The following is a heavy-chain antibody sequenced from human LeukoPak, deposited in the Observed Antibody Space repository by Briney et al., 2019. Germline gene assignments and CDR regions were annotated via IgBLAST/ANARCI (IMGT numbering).Heavy chain of an antibody. CDR2: ISGGSGST. J-gene: IGHJ4*02. D-gene: IGHD3-22*01. V-gene: IGHV3-23*01. CDR1: GFTFSNAW. Sequence: PGGSLRLSCAASGFTFSNAWMSWVRQAPGKGLAWVSTISGGSGSTYCADSVKGRFTISRDNSKNTLYLQMNSLRDEDTAVYYCAKHRLESGGYHSTDWGQGTLVTVSS. CDR3: AKHRLESGGYHSTD.